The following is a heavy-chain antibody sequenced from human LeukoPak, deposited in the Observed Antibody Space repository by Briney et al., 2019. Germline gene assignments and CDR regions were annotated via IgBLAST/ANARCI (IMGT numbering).Heavy chain of an antibody. CDR2: IYHSGST. J-gene: IGHJ5*02. CDR3: ARHYIVVVPAATLNWFDP. V-gene: IGHV4-38-2*01. Sequence: SETLSLTCAVSGYSISSGYYWGWIRQPPGKGLEWIGSIYHSGSTYYNPSLKSRVTISVDTSNNQSSLKLSSVTAADTAVYYCARHYIVVVPAATLNWFDPWGQGTLVTVSS. CDR1: GYSISSGYY. D-gene: IGHD2-2*01.